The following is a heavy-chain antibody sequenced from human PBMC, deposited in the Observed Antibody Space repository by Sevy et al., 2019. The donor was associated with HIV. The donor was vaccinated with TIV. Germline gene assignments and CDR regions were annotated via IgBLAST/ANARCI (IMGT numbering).Heavy chain of an antibody. D-gene: IGHD6-25*01. V-gene: IGHV3-7*01. J-gene: IGHJ4*02. CDR3: ARALAAAASY. Sequence: GGSLRLSCAASGFTFSSYWMNWVRQAPGKGLEWVANIKQDGSEKYYVDSVKGRFTISRDKAKNSMHLQKNSLRSEDTAVYYCARALAAAASYWGQGTLVTVSS. CDR2: IKQDGSEK. CDR1: GFTFSSYW.